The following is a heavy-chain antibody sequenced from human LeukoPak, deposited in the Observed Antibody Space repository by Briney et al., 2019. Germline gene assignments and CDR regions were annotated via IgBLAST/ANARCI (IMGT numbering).Heavy chain of an antibody. CDR3: ATKQQQTFDY. J-gene: IGHJ4*02. D-gene: IGHD6-13*01. Sequence: GGSLRLSCAASGFTFSSYAMSWVRQAPGKGLEWVSTIGGSGGSAYYADSVKGRFTISRDNSKNTLYLQVNSLRAEDTAVYYCATKQQQTFDYWGQGTLVTVSS. V-gene: IGHV3-23*01. CDR2: IGGSGGSA. CDR1: GFTFSSYA.